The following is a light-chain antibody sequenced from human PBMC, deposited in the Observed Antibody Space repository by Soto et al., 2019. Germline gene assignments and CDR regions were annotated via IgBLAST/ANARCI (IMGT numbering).Light chain of an antibody. CDR3: SSYAWGLVV. V-gene: IGLV2-14*01. J-gene: IGLJ2*01. CDR2: NVS. Sequence: QSVLTQPASVSGSPGQSITISCTGTSSDIGAHTYVSWFQQHPGKVPKVIIYNVSTRPSGISDRFSGSKSGNTASLTISGLQAEDEADYYCSSYAWGLVVFGGGTQLTVL. CDR1: SSDIGAHTY.